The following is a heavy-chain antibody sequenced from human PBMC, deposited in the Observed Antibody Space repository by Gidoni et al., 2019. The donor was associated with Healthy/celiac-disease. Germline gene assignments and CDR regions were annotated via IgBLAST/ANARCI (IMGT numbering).Heavy chain of an antibody. CDR3: ARDYYDSSVYYYWFDP. D-gene: IGHD3-22*01. CDR2: IYPGDSDT. V-gene: IGHV5-51*01. CDR1: GYIFNSYW. J-gene: IGHJ5*02. Sequence: EVQLVQSGAEVKKHGESLKISCKGSGYIFNSYWIGWVRQMPGKGLEWMGIIYPGDSDTRYSPSFQGQVTISADKSISTAYLQWSSLKASDTAMYYCARDYYDSSVYYYWFDPWGQGTLVTVSS.